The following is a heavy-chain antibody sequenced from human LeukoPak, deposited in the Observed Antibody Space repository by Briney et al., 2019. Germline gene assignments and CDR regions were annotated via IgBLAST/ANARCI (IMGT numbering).Heavy chain of an antibody. CDR3: ASPSSSWGNWFDP. D-gene: IGHD6-13*01. Sequence: PSETLSLTCTVSGGSISSSSHYWGWIRQSPGKGLEWIGSIYYTGRTYYNPSLKSRVTISVDTSKNQFSLRLTSVTAADTAVYYCASPSSSWGNWFDPWGQGTLVTVSS. V-gene: IGHV4-39*01. CDR1: GGSISSSSHY. J-gene: IGHJ5*02. CDR2: IYYTGRT.